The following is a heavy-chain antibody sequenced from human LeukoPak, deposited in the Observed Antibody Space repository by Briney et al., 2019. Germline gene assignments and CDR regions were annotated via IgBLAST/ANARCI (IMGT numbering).Heavy chain of an antibody. Sequence: GGSLRLSCAASGFTFSSYAMSWVRQAPGKGLEWGSGISGSGGSTYYADSVKGRFTISRDNSKNTLYLQMNSLRAEDTAVYYCARRLGYCSSSTCYVAPFDYWGQGTLVTVSS. J-gene: IGHJ4*02. CDR1: GFTFSSYA. D-gene: IGHD2-2*01. CDR3: ARRLGYCSSSTCYVAPFDY. V-gene: IGHV3-23*01. CDR2: ISGSGGST.